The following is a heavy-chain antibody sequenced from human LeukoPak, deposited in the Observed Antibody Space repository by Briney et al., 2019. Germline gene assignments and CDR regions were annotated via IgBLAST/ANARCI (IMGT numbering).Heavy chain of an antibody. CDR2: SGSGGST. D-gene: IGHD6-19*01. CDR1: GFTFSSYA. J-gene: IGHJ4*02. V-gene: IGHV3-23*01. CDR3: AKDGVAVAISVLDY. Sequence: GGSLRLSCAASGFTFSSYAMSWVRQAPGKGLEWVSASGSGGSTYYADSVKGRFTISRDNSKNTLYLQMNSLRAEDTAVYYCAKDGVAVAISVLDYWGQGTLVTVSS.